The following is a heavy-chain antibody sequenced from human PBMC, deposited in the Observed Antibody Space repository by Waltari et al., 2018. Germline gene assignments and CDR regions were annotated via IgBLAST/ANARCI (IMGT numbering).Heavy chain of an antibody. V-gene: IGHV4-39*01. CDR2: IYYSGST. CDR1: GGSIRSSSYY. D-gene: IGHD2-8*01. CDR3: ARHPAMTIMLWYFDL. Sequence: QLQLQESGPGLVKPSEPLSLTCTVSGGSIRSSSYYWGWIRQPPGKGLEWIGSIYYSGSTYYNPSLKSRVTISVDTSKNQFSLKLSSVTAADTAVYYCARHPAMTIMLWYFDLWGRGTLVTVSS. J-gene: IGHJ2*01.